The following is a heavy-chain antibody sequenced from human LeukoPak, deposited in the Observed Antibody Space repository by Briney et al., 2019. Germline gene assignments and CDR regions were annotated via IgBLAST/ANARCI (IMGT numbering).Heavy chain of an antibody. V-gene: IGHV7-4-1*02. Sequence: ASVKVSCKASGYTFTSYAMNWVRQAPGQGLEWMGWINTNTGNPTYAQGFIGRFVFSLDTSVSTVYLQISSLKAEDTAVYYCARDADSLGYCSSTSCYRGGNWFDPWGQGTLVTVSS. CDR3: ARDADSLGYCSSTSCYRGGNWFDP. CDR2: INTNTGNP. J-gene: IGHJ5*02. D-gene: IGHD2-2*01. CDR1: GYTFTSYA.